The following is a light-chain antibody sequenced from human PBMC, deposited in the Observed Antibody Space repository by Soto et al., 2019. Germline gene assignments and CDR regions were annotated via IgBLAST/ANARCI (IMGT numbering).Light chain of an antibody. CDR1: QSVSSY. CDR2: DAS. J-gene: IGKJ1*01. CDR3: LQRSGWPWT. Sequence: EIVLTQSPATLSLSPGERATLSCRASQSVSSYLAWYQQKPGQAPRLLIYDASNRATDIPARFSGSGSGTDFTLPIRSLEPEDFAVYYCLQRSGWPWTFGQGTKVEIK. V-gene: IGKV3-11*01.